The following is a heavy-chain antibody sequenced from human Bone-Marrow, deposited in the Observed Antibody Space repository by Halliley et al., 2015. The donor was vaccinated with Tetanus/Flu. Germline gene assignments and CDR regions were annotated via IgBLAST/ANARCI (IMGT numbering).Heavy chain of an antibody. V-gene: IGHV1-69*01. CDR2: IIPMFGPP. CDR3: ATDLIAAGSYYYYYGMDV. D-gene: IGHD6-13*01. J-gene: IGHJ6*02. Sequence: QLVQSGAAVKKPGSSVKVSCHASGGAFSSCAISWVRQAPGQGLEWMGGIIPMFGPPNHAQKFQGRVTITADESTSTAYMELSSLRSEDTAVYYCATDLIAAGSYYYYYGMDVWGQGTTVTVSS. CDR1: GGAFSSCA.